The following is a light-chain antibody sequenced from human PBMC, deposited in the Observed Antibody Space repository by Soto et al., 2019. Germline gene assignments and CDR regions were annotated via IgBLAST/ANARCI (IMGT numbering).Light chain of an antibody. CDR3: FSYGGGKNVV. CDR1: ASDVGFHY. V-gene: IGLV2-8*01. J-gene: IGLJ3*02. Sequence: QSVLAQPPSASGSLRQSVTISCSGTASDVGFHYLSWCQQHPGKAPKLIIYDVNKRRSGVPDRFSGSKSGNTGSLTVSGLHAEDEADYYCFSYGGGKNVVLGGGSKVTVL. CDR2: DVN.